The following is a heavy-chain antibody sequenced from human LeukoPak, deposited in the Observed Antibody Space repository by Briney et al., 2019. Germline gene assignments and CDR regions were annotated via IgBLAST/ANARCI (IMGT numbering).Heavy chain of an antibody. CDR2: IYHSGST. D-gene: IGHD6-13*01. CDR1: GGSISSGGYY. Sequence: SETLSLTCTVSGGSISSGGYYWSWIRQPPGKGLEWIGYIYHSGSTYYNPSLKSRVTISVDRSKNQFSLKLSSVTAADTAVYYCARDARPTSAIYSSSWYWIDPWGQGTLVTVSS. CDR3: ARDARPTSAIYSSSWYWIDP. V-gene: IGHV4-30-2*01. J-gene: IGHJ5*02.